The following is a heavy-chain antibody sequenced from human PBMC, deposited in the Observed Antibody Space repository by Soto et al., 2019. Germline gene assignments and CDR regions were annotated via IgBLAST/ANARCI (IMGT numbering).Heavy chain of an antibody. V-gene: IGHV1-2*02. CDR1: GYTLTGYL. Sequence: ASVKVSCKASGYTLTGYLMHWVRQAPGQGLEWMGWINLKSGGTKYAQKFQGRVTMSRDSSISTAYMELSSLRSEDTAVYYCARDLAAVYYYYGMDVWGQGTTVTVS. CDR3: ARDLAAVYYYYGMDV. D-gene: IGHD6-25*01. J-gene: IGHJ6*02. CDR2: INLKSGGT.